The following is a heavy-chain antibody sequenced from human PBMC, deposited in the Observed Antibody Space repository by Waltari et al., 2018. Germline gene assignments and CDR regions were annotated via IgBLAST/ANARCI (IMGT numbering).Heavy chain of an antibody. CDR2: IYFSGST. J-gene: IGHJ4*02. V-gene: IGHV4-38-2*02. Sequence: QVQLQESGPGLVKPSETLSLTCPVSGYSISSGSYWGWIRQPPGKGLEWIGSIYFSGSTYYNPSLKSRVTISVDTSKNQFSLKLSSVTAADTAVYYCARDPGYYDTSGYPAYFDYWGQGTLVTVSS. CDR3: ARDPGYYDTSGYPAYFDY. D-gene: IGHD3-22*01. CDR1: GYSISSGSY.